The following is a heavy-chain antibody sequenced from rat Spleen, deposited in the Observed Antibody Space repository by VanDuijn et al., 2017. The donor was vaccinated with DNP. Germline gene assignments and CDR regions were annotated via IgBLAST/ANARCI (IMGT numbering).Heavy chain of an antibody. CDR1: GFTFSNYN. V-gene: IGHV5-7*01. D-gene: IGHD4-3*01. CDR2: ISYDGGST. J-gene: IGHJ2*01. CDR3: IRWNSGHFDY. Sequence: EVQLVESGGGLMQPGRSLKLSCAASGFTFSNYNMAWVRQAPKKGLEWVATISYDGGSTYYGDSVKGRFTISRDNAKSTLYLQMNSLRSEDMATYYCIRWNSGHFDYWGQGVMVTVSS.